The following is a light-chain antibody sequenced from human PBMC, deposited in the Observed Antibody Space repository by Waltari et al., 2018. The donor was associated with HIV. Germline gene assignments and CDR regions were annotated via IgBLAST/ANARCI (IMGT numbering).Light chain of an antibody. V-gene: IGKV2D-29*01. CDR3: MQSIHLLYT. J-gene: IGKJ2*01. Sequence: DIVLTQTPVSLSVTPGQPASISCKSSHSLLHSDGKTYLYWYVQKPGQPPQLLMYEVSNRFSGVPDRFSGSGSGTHFTLDISRVEAADVGVYYRMQSIHLLYTFGQGTKLELK. CDR1: HSLLHSDGKTY. CDR2: EVS.